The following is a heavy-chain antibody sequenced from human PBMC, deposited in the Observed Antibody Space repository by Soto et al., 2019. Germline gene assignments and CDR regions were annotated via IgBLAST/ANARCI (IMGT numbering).Heavy chain of an antibody. CDR2: ISYDGSNK. J-gene: IGHJ4*02. CDR3: AREQIVDSSSWYGSNALDY. V-gene: IGHV3-30-3*01. Sequence: QVQLVESGGGVVQPGRSLRLSCAASGFTFSSYAMHWVRQAPGKGLEWVAVISYDGSNKYYADSVKGRFTISRDNSKNTLYLQMNSLRAEDTAVYYCAREQIVDSSSWYGSNALDYWGQGTLVTVSS. D-gene: IGHD6-13*01. CDR1: GFTFSSYA.